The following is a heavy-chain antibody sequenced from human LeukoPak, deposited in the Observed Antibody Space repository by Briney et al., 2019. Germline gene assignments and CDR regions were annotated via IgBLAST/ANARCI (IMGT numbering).Heavy chain of an antibody. J-gene: IGHJ3*02. CDR1: GYTFTNYC. CDR2: INPTVGST. V-gene: IGHV1-46*01. Sequence: ASVKVSCKASGYTFTNYCMHWVRQAPGQGLEWMAIINPTVGSTTFAQKFQGRVIMTRDTSTSTVYMELSSLRSEDTAVYYCAKDVFGYYYGSGRYDAFDIWGQGTLVTVSS. CDR3: AKDVFGYYYGSGRYDAFDI. D-gene: IGHD3-10*01.